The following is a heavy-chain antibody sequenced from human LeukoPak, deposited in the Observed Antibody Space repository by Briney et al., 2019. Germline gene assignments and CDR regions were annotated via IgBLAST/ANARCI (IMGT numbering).Heavy chain of an antibody. CDR2: ISAYNGNT. J-gene: IGHJ4*02. Sequence: GASVKVSCKASGYTFSNSGISWVRQVPGEGLEWMGWISAYNGNTLYAQKFQGRVTMTTDTSTRTAYMELRSLRSDDTAVYYCARVDLYYDSSGYSQAANDYWGQGTLVTVSS. D-gene: IGHD3-22*01. V-gene: IGHV1-18*01. CDR3: ARVDLYYDSSGYSQAANDY. CDR1: GYTFSNSG.